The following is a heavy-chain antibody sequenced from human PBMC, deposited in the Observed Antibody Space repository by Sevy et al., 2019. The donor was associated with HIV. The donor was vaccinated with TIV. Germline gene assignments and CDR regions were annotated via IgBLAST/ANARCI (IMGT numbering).Heavy chain of an antibody. V-gene: IGHV3-30*18. CDR1: GFTFSSYG. CDR3: AKDDYLDSSDWLGGYYYYGMDV. D-gene: IGHD6-19*01. J-gene: IGHJ6*02. Sequence: GGSLRLSCAVSGFTFSSYGMHWVRQAPGRGLEWVAVISYDGGNKYYADSVKGRFTISRDNSKNTLYLQMNSLRAEDTAVYYCAKDDYLDSSDWLGGYYYYGMDVWGQGTTVTVSS. CDR2: ISYDGGNK.